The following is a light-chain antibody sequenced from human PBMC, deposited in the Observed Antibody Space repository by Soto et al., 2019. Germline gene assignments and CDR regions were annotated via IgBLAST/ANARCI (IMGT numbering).Light chain of an antibody. J-gene: IGLJ1*01. CDR1: SSNIGAGYD. CDR3: QSYDSSLRDV. CDR2: GNS. Sequence: QSVLTQPPSVSGAPGQRVTISCTGSSSNIGAGYDVHWYQQLPGTAPKLLIYGNSNRTSGVPDRFSGSNSGTSASLAITGLQSEDEADYYCQSYDSSLRDVFGTGTKLTVL. V-gene: IGLV1-40*01.